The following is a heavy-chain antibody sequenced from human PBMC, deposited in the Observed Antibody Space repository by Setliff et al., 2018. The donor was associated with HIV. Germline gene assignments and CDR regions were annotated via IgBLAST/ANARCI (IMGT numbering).Heavy chain of an antibody. CDR3: ARLRGLNLEPFDY. J-gene: IGHJ4*02. V-gene: IGHV3-7*03. CDR1: GLIFSSYW. D-gene: IGHD1-1*01. CDR2: IKQDGSEK. Sequence: GGSLRLSCAASGLIFSSYWMSWVRQAPGKGLEWVANIKQDGSEKYYVDSVKGRFTISRDNAKNSLYLQMNSLRAEDTAVYYCARLRGLNLEPFDYWGQGTLVTVSS.